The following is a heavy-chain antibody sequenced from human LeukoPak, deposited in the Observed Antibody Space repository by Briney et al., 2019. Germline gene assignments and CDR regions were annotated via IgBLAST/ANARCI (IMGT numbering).Heavy chain of an antibody. CDR1: GFIFSNYG. CDR3: AKDSGSYFDY. D-gene: IGHD1-26*01. CDR2: IQFDGSNK. J-gene: IGHJ4*02. V-gene: IGHV3-30*02. Sequence: GGSLRLSCVTSGFIFSNYGMHWVRQAPGKGLEWLTSIQFDGSNKLYADSVKGRFTVSRDTSKNTVYLQMTSLRVEDTAVYYCAKDSGSYFDYWGQGTLVTVSS.